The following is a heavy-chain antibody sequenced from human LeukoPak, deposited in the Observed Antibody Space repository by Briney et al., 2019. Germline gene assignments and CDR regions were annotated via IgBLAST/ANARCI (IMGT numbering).Heavy chain of an antibody. Sequence: GGSLRLSCAASGFTFSSYWMSWVRQAPGKGLEWVANIKQDGSEKYYVDSVKGRFTISRDNAKNSLYLQMNSLRAEDTAVYYCAKDLIVGATHFDYWGQGTLVTVSS. CDR3: AKDLIVGATHFDY. J-gene: IGHJ4*02. CDR2: IKQDGSEK. CDR1: GFTFSSYW. V-gene: IGHV3-7*01. D-gene: IGHD1-26*01.